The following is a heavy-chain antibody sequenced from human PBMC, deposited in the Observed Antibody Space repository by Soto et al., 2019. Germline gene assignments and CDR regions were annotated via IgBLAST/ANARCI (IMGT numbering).Heavy chain of an antibody. Sequence: QITLKESGPTLVKPTQTPTLTCTFSGFSRSTSGVGVGWVRQPPRKALEWLALIYWDDDKRYSPSPKSRLTITKDTSKNQVLLTMSNMDPVDTATYYCGGTSVNWGSRGLVDYWGQGTLVTVAS. J-gene: IGHJ4*02. V-gene: IGHV2-5*02. CDR1: GFSRSTSGVG. CDR3: GGTSVNWGSRGLVDY. CDR2: IYWDDDK. D-gene: IGHD7-27*01.